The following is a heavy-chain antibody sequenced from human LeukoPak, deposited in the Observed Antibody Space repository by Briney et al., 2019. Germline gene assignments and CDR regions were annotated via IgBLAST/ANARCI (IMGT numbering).Heavy chain of an antibody. D-gene: IGHD4-17*01. Sequence: GGSLRLSCAASGFTFSSYEMNWVRQAPGKGLEWVASIKQDESEKYYVDSVKGPFTISRDNAKNSLYLQMNSLRAEDTAVYYCARGSGDLDYWGQGTLVTVSS. V-gene: IGHV3-7*01. CDR1: GFTFSSYE. J-gene: IGHJ4*02. CDR2: IKQDESEK. CDR3: ARGSGDLDY.